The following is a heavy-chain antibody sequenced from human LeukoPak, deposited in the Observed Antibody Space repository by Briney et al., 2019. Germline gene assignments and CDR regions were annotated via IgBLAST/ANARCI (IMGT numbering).Heavy chain of an antibody. CDR2: INPNSGGT. CDR3: ARDLASGWPPDGMDV. V-gene: IGHV1-2*02. J-gene: IGHJ6*02. Sequence: ASLKVSCKASGYTLTGYCMHWVRQAPGQGLEWMGWINPNSGGTNYAQKFQGSVTMTRDTSMSTVYMELSRLRSDDTAVYYCARDLASGWPPDGMDVWGQGTTVTVSS. D-gene: IGHD6-19*01. CDR1: GYTLTGYC.